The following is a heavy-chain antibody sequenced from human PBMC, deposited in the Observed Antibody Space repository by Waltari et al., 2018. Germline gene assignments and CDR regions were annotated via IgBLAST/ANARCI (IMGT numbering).Heavy chain of an antibody. CDR3: ASRIAVAGN. Sequence: EVQLVESGGGLVQPGGSRRLSCAASGFTLGGYSMNWVRHGPGKGLELVSFMSSSRSTIYYAGSWKGRFTISRDNAKNSLYLQMNSLRAEDTAVYYCASRIAVAGNWGQGTLVTVSS. J-gene: IGHJ4*02. V-gene: IGHV3-48*04. D-gene: IGHD6-19*01. CDR1: GFTLGGYS. CDR2: MSSSRSTI.